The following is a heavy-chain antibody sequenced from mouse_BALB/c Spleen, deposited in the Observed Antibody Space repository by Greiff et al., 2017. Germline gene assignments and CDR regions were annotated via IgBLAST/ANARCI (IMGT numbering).Heavy chain of an antibody. J-gene: IGHJ4*01. Sequence: EVQVVESGGGLVQPGGSMKLSCVASGFTFSNYWMNWVRQSPEKGLEWVAEIRLKSNNYATHYAESVKGRFTISRDDSKSSVYLQMNNLRAEDTGIYYCTRPLWPTRDAMDYWGQGTSVTVSS. CDR3: TRPLWPTRDAMDY. V-gene: IGHV6-6*02. CDR2: IRLKSNNYAT. CDR1: GFTFSNYW. D-gene: IGHD1-1*02.